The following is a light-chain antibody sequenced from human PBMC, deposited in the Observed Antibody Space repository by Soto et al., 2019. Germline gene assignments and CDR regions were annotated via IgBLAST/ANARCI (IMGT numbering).Light chain of an antibody. CDR2: GAS. J-gene: IGKJ5*01. V-gene: IGKV3-20*01. CDR1: QSVGTR. CDR3: QHYQVGQPIA. Sequence: IVLKQSPDTLSFSPGERATLSCRASQSVGTRLAWYQHKTGQAPSLLMSGASSRATGIPDRFSGSGSETDFTLTISRLEPEDFALYYCQHYQVGQPIAFGRGTRLEIK.